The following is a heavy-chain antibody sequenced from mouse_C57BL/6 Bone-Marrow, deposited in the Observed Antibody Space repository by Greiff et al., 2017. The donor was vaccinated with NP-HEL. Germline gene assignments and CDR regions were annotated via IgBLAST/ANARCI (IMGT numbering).Heavy chain of an antibody. CDR1: GYTFTSYW. CDR3: AIKESYYSNYVNYAMDY. J-gene: IGHJ4*01. Sequence: LQQPGAELVKPGASVKVSCKASGYTFTSYWMHWVKQRPGQGLEWIGRIHPSDSDTNYNQKFKGKATLTVDKSSSTAYMQLSSLTSEDSAVYYCAIKESYYSNYVNYAMDYWGQGTSVTVSS. V-gene: IGHV1-74*01. D-gene: IGHD2-5*01. CDR2: IHPSDSDT.